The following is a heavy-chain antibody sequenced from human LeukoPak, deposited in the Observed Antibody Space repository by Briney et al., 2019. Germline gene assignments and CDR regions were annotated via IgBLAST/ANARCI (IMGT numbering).Heavy chain of an antibody. Sequence: SETLSLTCTVSGGSISSYYWSWIRQPPGKGLEWIGYIYYSGSTNYNPSLKSRVTISVDTSKNQFSLKLSSVTAADTAVYYCVEVSSGRHRYFDAWGRGTQVTVSS. CDR2: IYYSGST. CDR1: GGSISSYY. D-gene: IGHD6-19*01. CDR3: VEVSSGRHRYFDA. V-gene: IGHV4-59*01. J-gene: IGHJ2*01.